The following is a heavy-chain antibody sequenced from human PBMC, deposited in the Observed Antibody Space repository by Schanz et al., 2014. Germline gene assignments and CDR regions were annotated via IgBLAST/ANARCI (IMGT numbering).Heavy chain of an antibody. CDR1: GFSFSNFA. CDR2: ISYDGSHK. CDR3: ARDRQQLVGRIGYYYGMDV. Sequence: VQLVESGGGVVQPGGSLRLSCAASGFSFSNFAIHWVRQAPGKGLEWVAVISYDGSHKDYADSVKGRFTISRDNSKNTLYLQMNSLRAEDTAVYYCARDRQQLVGRIGYYYGMDVWGQGTTVTVSS. D-gene: IGHD6-13*01. J-gene: IGHJ6*02. V-gene: IGHV3-30*04.